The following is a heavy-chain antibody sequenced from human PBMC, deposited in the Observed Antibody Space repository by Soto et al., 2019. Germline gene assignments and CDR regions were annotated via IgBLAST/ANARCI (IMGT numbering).Heavy chain of an antibody. CDR2: IAWNDDK. CDR1: GFSLRTSVMC. J-gene: IGHJ4*02. D-gene: IGHD1-1*01. V-gene: IGHV2-70*01. Sequence: SGPTLVNPTQTLTLTCAFSGFSLRTSVMCVSWIRQSPGKALEWLALIAWNDDKYYNPSLRTRLTISKDTSKNQVVFTMTNMDPLDTATYYCTRMMLRTNWERPDYWGQGTQVTVSS. CDR3: TRMMLRTNWERPDY.